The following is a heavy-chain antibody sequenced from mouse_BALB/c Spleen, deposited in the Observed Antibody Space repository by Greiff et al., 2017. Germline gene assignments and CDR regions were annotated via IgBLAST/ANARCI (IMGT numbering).Heavy chain of an antibody. V-gene: IGHV1-69*02. CDR1: GYTFTSYW. J-gene: IGHJ4*01. CDR2: IDPSDSYT. D-gene: IGHD2-14*01. Sequence: VQLQQPGAELVKPGASVKLSCKASGYTFTSYWMHWVKQRPGQGLECIGEIDPSDSYTNYNQKFKGKATLTVDKSSSTAYMQLSSLTSEDSAVYYCARSHRYYAMDYWGQGTSVTVSS. CDR3: ARSHRYYAMDY.